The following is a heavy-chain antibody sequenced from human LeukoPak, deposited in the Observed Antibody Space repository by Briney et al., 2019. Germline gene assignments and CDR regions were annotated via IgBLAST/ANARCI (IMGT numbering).Heavy chain of an antibody. Sequence: GASVKVSCKVSGYTLTELSMHWVRQAPGKGLEWMGGFDPEDGETIYAQKFQGRVTMTEDTSTDTAYMELSSLRSEDTSVYYCARGDYYGSGSYYTPFDYWGQGTLVTVSS. CDR1: GYTLTELS. CDR2: FDPEDGET. D-gene: IGHD3-10*01. J-gene: IGHJ4*02. V-gene: IGHV1-24*01. CDR3: ARGDYYGSGSYYTPFDY.